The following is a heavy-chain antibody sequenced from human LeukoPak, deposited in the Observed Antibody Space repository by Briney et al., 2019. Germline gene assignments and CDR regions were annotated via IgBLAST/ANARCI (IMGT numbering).Heavy chain of an antibody. Sequence: ASVKVSCKASGYTFTGYYIHWVRQAPGQGLEWMGWINPNSGGTNYAQKFQGRVTVTRDTSISTAYMELSRLRSDDTAVYYCATWDRGKYSGYDFGDGTVDYWGQGTLVTVSS. CDR2: INPNSGGT. D-gene: IGHD5-12*01. CDR1: GYTFTGYY. V-gene: IGHV1-2*02. J-gene: IGHJ4*02. CDR3: ATWDRGKYSGYDFGDGTVDY.